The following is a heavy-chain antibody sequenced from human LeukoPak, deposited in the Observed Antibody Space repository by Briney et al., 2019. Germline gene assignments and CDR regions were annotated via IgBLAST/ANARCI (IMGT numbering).Heavy chain of an antibody. D-gene: IGHD3-10*01. CDR2: ISGHAGNT. J-gene: IGHJ6*02. CDR1: GYTFTAYG. CDR3: ARGLMVRSYYYYGMDV. Sequence: GASVKVSCKTSGYTFTAYGITWVRQAPGQGLEWMGWISGHAGNTDYSQKFQGRVTMTRDTSTSTVYKGLSSLRSEDTAVYYCARGLMVRSYYYYGMDVWGQGTTVTASS. V-gene: IGHV1-18*01.